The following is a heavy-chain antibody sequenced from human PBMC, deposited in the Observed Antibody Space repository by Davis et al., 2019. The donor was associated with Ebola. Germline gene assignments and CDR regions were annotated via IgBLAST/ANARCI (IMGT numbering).Heavy chain of an antibody. Sequence: GESLKISCAASGFTVSTYYMGWVRQAPGKGLEWVSVINSGSSTYYADSVKGRFTISRDNSKNTLYLQMNSLRAEDTAVYYCAKDYKWELLPYYFDYWGQGTLVTVSS. CDR1: GFTVSTYY. J-gene: IGHJ4*02. D-gene: IGHD1-26*01. CDR2: INSGSST. V-gene: IGHV3-66*01. CDR3: AKDYKWELLPYYFDY.